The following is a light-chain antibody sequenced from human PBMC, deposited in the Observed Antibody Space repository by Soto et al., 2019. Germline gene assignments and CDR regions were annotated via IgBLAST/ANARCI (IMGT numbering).Light chain of an antibody. CDR3: RQYGRSLGFA. CDR1: PSVSSNY. V-gene: IGKV3-20*01. Sequence: EIVLTQSPGTLSLSRRQRATLSCRASPSVSSNYLACFQQKPRQAPRLLIYAASSRANGIPDRFSGSVSGADFTLTLRRLEPEDFALYYCRQYGRSLGFAFGGGTKVDIK. J-gene: IGKJ4*01. CDR2: AAS.